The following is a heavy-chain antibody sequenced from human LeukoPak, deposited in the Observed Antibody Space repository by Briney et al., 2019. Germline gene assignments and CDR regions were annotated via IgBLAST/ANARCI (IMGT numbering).Heavy chain of an antibody. D-gene: IGHD4-17*01. CDR1: GFIVGSNY. CDR2: IYSGGRT. V-gene: IGHV3-66*02. J-gene: IGHJ3*01. Sequence: GGSLRLSCAASGFIVGSNYMNWIRQAPGKGLEWVSIIYSGGRTYYADSVKGRFTISRDNSKNTLYLQMNSLRTEDTALYYCARGGYGDPRPALGAFDRWGQGTLVTVSS. CDR3: ARGGYGDPRPALGAFDR.